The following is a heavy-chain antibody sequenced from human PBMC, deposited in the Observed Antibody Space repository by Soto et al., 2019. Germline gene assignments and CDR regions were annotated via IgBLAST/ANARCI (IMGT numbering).Heavy chain of an antibody. D-gene: IGHD3-9*01. J-gene: IGHJ6*03. CDR1: GFSFSSYW. CDR2: IKQDGSEK. V-gene: IGHV3-7*01. CDR3: ARALYYDILTGYLDFPYMDV. Sequence: GGSLRLSCAASGFSFSSYWMSWVRQAPGKGLEWVANIKQDGSEKYYVDSVKGRFTISRDNAKNSLYLQMNSLRAEDTAVYYCARALYYDILTGYLDFPYMDVWGKGTTVTVSS.